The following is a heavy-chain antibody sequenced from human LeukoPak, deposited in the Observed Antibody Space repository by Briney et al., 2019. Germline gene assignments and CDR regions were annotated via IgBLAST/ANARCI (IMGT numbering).Heavy chain of an antibody. J-gene: IGHJ4*02. V-gene: IGHV3-23*01. CDR2: ISGGGVAI. D-gene: IGHD2-8*01. CDR1: GFTFSNHA. Sequence: GGSLRLSCAASGFTFSNHAMSWVRQAPGKGLQWVSAISGGGVAIYYADSVKGRFTISRDNSKNTLYLQMNSLRAEDTAVYYCAVHNGLYWGQGTRVTVSP. CDR3: AVHNGLY.